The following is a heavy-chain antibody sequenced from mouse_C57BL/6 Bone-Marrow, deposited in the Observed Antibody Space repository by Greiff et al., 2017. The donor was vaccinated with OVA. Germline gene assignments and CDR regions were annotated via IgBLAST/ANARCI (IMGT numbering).Heavy chain of an antibody. CDR1: GYTFTSYW. Sequence: VQLQQPGAELVKPGASVKMSCKASGYTFTSYWITWVKQRPGQGLEWIGDIYPGSGSINYNEKFKSKATLTVDTSSSTAYMQLSSLTSEDSAVYYCARDGSSYYYAMDYWGQGTSVTVSS. CDR2: IYPGSGSI. V-gene: IGHV1-55*01. CDR3: ARDGSSYYYAMDY. J-gene: IGHJ4*01. D-gene: IGHD1-1*01.